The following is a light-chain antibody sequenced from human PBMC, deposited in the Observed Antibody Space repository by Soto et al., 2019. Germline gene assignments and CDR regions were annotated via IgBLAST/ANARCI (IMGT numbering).Light chain of an antibody. V-gene: IGLV2-14*03. CDR2: AFT. CDR3: SSYTSSAVV. Sequence: QSVLTQPASVSGSPGQSITISCTATSSDLGIYNYVSWYQQHPGKAPELMIYAFTNRPSGVSDRFSGSKSGNTASLTISGLQAEDEADYYCSSYTSSAVVFGGGTKVTVL. CDR1: SSDLGIYNY. J-gene: IGLJ2*01.